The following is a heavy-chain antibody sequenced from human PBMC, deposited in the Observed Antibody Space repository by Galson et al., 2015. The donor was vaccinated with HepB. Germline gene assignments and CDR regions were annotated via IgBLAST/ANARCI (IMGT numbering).Heavy chain of an antibody. V-gene: IGHV1-3*01. J-gene: IGHJ4*02. CDR1: GYTFTTYA. D-gene: IGHD5-18*01. CDR3: AREDLRGYTYGYDY. CDR2: INAGNGNT. Sequence: SVKVSCKASGYTFTTYAMHWVRQAPGQRLEWMGWINAGNGNTKYSQKFQGRVTITRDTSASTAYMELGSLRSEDTAVYYCAREDLRGYTYGYDYWGQGTLVTVSS.